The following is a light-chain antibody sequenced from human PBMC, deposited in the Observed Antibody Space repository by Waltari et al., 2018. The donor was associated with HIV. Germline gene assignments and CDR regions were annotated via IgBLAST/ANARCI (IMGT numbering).Light chain of an antibody. CDR1: SSNIGTNY. CDR3: AAWDDSLNGFYV. J-gene: IGLJ1*01. V-gene: IGLV1-47*01. Sequence: QSVLTQPPSASATPGQRVTIPCSGSSSNIGTNYVFWYQQFPGMAPKLLIFRDNERPSGVPDRFSGSRSGTSASLVISGLRSEDEAEYYCAAWDDSLNGFYVFGSGTRVTVL. CDR2: RDN.